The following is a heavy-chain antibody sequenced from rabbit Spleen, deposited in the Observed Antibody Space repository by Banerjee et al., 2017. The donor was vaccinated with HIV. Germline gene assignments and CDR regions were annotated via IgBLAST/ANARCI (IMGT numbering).Heavy chain of an antibody. D-gene: IGHD7-1*01. CDR3: VRDVGAGVGTGHTDLYL. V-gene: IGHV1S45*01. CDR1: GFSFSVNYD. J-gene: IGHJ6*01. Sequence: QEQLVESGGGLVQPGASLTLTCTASGFSFSVNYDMCWVRQAPGKGLEWIGCIYTGNGKTCYASWAKGRFTISKTSSTVDLKMTSLTVADTATYFCVRDVGAGVGTGHTDLYLWGPGTLVTVS. CDR2: IYTGNGKT.